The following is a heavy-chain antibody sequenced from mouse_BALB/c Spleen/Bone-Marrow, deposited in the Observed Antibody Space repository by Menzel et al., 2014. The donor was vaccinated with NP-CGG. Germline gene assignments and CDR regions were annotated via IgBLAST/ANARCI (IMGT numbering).Heavy chain of an antibody. Sequence: QVRLQQPGPELVRPGASVKMSCKASDYTFASYWMHWVKQRPGQGLEWIGMIDPSNSETRLNQKFKDKATLNVDKSSNTAYMHLSSLTSEDSAVYYCARTFQPRRAMDYWGQGSSVTVSS. J-gene: IGHJ4*01. CDR1: DYTFASYW. CDR2: IDPSNSET. D-gene: IGHD6-1*01. CDR3: ARTFQPRRAMDY. V-gene: IGHV1-74*01.